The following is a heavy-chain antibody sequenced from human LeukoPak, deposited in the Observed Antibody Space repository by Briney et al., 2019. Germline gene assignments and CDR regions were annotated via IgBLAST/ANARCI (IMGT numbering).Heavy chain of an antibody. J-gene: IGHJ4*02. CDR2: ISSSGSTI. CDR3: ARKLNYYDSRGAFDY. V-gene: IGHV3-48*03. CDR1: GFTFSSYE. Sequence: GGSLRLSCAASGFTFSSYEMNWVRQAPGKGLEWVSYISSSGSTIYYADSVKGRFTISRDNAKNSLYLQMNSLRAEDTAVYYCARKLNYYDSRGAFDYWGQGTLVTVSS. D-gene: IGHD3-22*01.